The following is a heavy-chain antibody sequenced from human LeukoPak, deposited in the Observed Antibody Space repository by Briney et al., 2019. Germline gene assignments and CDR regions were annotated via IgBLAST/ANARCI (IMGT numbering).Heavy chain of an antibody. CDR3: AKAPYSSSSGFDY. CDR1: GFTFSSYG. Sequence: GGSLRLSCAASGFTFSSYGMHWVRQAPGKGLEWVAFIRYDGSNKYYADSVKGRFTISRDNSKNTLYLQMNSLRAEDTAVYYCAKAPYSSSSGFDYWGQGTLVTVSS. D-gene: IGHD6-6*01. CDR2: IRYDGSNK. V-gene: IGHV3-30*02. J-gene: IGHJ4*02.